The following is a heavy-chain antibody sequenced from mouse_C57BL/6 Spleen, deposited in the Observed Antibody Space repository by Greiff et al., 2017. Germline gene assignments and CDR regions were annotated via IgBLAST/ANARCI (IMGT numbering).Heavy chain of an antibody. CDR1: GYAFSSYW. V-gene: IGHV1-80*01. CDR3: ARYYGSSYRDAMDY. CDR2: IYPGDGDT. J-gene: IGHJ4*01. D-gene: IGHD1-1*01. Sequence: VHLVESGAELVKPGASVKISCKASGYAFSSYWMNWVKQRPGKGLEWIGQIYPGDGDTNYNGKFKGKATLTADKSSSTAYMQLSSLTSEDSAVYFCARYYGSSYRDAMDYWGQGTSVTVSS.